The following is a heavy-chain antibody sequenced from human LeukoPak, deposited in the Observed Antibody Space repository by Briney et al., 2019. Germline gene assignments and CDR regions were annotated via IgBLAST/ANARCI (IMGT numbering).Heavy chain of an antibody. CDR3: ASGRSIAARFDY. CDR1: GFTFSSYA. CDR2: ISYDGSNK. Sequence: GGSLRLSCAASGFTFSSYAMHWVRQAPGKGPEWVAVISYDGSNKYYADSVKGRFTISRDNSKNTLYLQMNSLRAEDTAVYYCASGRSIAARFDYWGQGTLVTVSS. V-gene: IGHV3-30*04. D-gene: IGHD6-6*01. J-gene: IGHJ4*02.